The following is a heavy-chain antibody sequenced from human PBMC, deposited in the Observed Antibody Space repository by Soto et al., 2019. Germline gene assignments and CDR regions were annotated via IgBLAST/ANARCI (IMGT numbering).Heavy chain of an antibody. Sequence: SETLSLTCAVSGGSISSGGYSWSWIRQPPGKGLEWIGYIYHSGSTYYNPSLKSRVTISVDTSKNQFSLKLSSVTAADTAVYYCASLLPGIVLVPAAFDYWGQGTLVTVSS. D-gene: IGHD2-2*01. J-gene: IGHJ4*02. CDR1: GGSISSGGYS. CDR3: ASLLPGIVLVPAAFDY. CDR2: IYHSGST. V-gene: IGHV4-30-2*01.